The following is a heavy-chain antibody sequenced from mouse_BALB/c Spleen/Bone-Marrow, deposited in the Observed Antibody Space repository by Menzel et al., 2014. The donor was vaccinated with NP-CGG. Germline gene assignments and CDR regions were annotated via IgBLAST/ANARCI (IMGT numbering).Heavy chain of an antibody. CDR3: ARHAYYDQTEVSFVY. CDR1: GFTLSNYG. D-gene: IGHD2-4*01. Sequence: VQLKESGGGLVKSGASLKLSCAASGFTLSNYGMSWVRQTPEKRLEWVATISGGGSYTFYSDSVKGRFTISRDNAKNNLYLQLSSLRSEDTALYYCARHAYYDQTEVSFVYWGQGTLVTVSA. J-gene: IGHJ3*01. CDR2: ISGGGSYT. V-gene: IGHV5-9-2*01.